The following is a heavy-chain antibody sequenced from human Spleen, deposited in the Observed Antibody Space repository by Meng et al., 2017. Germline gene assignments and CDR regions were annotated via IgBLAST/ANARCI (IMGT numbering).Heavy chain of an antibody. J-gene: IGHJ2*01. D-gene: IGHD6-19*01. CDR1: GGSISSGDYY. Sequence: QVQLHESGAGLVKSSETLSLTCTVSGGSISSGDYYWGWIRQPPGRALEWIASLFYSGSPYYDPSLKSRVSISVDTLKNQFSLTLSSVIAADTAVYYCVRSPREEWLVSERYFDLWGRGTLVTVSS. CDR2: LFYSGSP. CDR3: VRSPREEWLVSERYFDL. V-gene: IGHV4-39*01.